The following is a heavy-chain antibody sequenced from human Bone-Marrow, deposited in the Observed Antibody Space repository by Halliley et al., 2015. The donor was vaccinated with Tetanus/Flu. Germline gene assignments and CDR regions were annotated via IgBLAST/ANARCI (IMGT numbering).Heavy chain of an antibody. D-gene: IGHD2-2*01. J-gene: IGHJ2*01. CDR2: IYPADSDT. Sequence: QLVQSGVEVKKPGESLKISCKGSGYSFTSFWIAWVRQVPGKGLEWMGIIYPADSDTRYSPSFQGQVTISGDKSISTAYLQWTSLQASDTVIYYCARVEIPSSCSFYWYCDLWGPGTLVTVSS. CDR3: ARVEIPSSCSFYWYCDL. V-gene: IGHV5-51*03. CDR1: GYSFTSFW.